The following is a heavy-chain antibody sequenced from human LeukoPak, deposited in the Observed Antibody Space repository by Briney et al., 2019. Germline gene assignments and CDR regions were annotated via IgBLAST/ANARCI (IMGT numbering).Heavy chain of an antibody. V-gene: IGHV3-48*03. D-gene: IGHD3-10*02. Sequence: GGSLRLSCSASGFTFSTYEMNWVRQPPGKGLEWVSYISSSGSTIYYADSVKGRFTISRDNAKNSLYLQMNSLRAEDTAVYYCAELGITMIGGVWGKGTTVTISS. CDR3: AELGITMIGGV. CDR1: GFTFSTYE. J-gene: IGHJ6*04. CDR2: ISSSGSTI.